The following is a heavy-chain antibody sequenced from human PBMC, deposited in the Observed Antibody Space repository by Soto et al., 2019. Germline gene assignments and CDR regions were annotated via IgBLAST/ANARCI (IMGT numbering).Heavy chain of an antibody. V-gene: IGHV3-7*03. Sequence: EVQLVESGGGLVQPGGSLRLSCAASGFTFRNYWMSWVRQAPGKGLEWVLSIKHDGSETYSVDSVKGRFTSSRDNAENSVSLQMHSQRVEDTAVYFCAKGYGYYFDSWGQGTLVTVSS. CDR1: GFTFRNYW. CDR2: IKHDGSET. D-gene: IGHD4-17*01. CDR3: AKGYGYYFDS. J-gene: IGHJ4*02.